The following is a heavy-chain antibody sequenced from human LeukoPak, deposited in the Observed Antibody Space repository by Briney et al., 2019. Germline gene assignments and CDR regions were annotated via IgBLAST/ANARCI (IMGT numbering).Heavy chain of an antibody. Sequence: ASVRVSCKASGYTFTNYGISWVRQAPGQGIECVGWISVYNGNTRYTQNLQGRVTMTTDTSTSPAYMELRSLRSDDTAVYYCARRGYRAHASGDDAFDIWGQGTMVTVSS. CDR3: ARRGYRAHASGDDAFDI. CDR1: GYTFTNYG. J-gene: IGHJ3*02. D-gene: IGHD5-18*01. CDR2: ISVYNGNT. V-gene: IGHV1-18*04.